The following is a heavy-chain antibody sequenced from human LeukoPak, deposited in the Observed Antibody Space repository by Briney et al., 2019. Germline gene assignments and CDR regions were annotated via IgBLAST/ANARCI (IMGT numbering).Heavy chain of an antibody. Sequence: PGGSLRLSCAASGFTFSSYAMHWVRQAPGKGLEWVAVISYDGSNKYYADSVKGRFTISRDNSKNTLYLQMNSLRAEDTAVYYCASGSGWYDYFDYWGQGTLVTVSS. D-gene: IGHD6-19*01. CDR3: ASGSGWYDYFDY. V-gene: IGHV3-30*04. J-gene: IGHJ4*02. CDR2: ISYDGSNK. CDR1: GFTFSSYA.